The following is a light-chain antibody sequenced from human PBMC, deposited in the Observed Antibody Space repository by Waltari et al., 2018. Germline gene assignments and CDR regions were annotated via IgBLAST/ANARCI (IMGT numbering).Light chain of an antibody. CDR1: NSDIGGYNY. Sequence: QSALTQPASVSGSPGQSITISCTATNSDIGGYNYVSWYQQHPGKAPNLMIYDVRMWPYGCSIRFSGSKAGNTASLPISGLQPDDKADYDCSSYTSRATYVFVTGTKVTVL. J-gene: IGLJ1*01. V-gene: IGLV2-14*03. CDR3: SSYTSRATYV. CDR2: DVR.